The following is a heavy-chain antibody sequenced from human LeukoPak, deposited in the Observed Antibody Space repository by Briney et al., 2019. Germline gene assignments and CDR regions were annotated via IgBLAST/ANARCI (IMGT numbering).Heavy chain of an antibody. CDR2: INSDGSTA. J-gene: IGHJ1*01. CDR3: TRDFYSSSWD. Sequence: GGSLRLSCAVSGFTFSGYWMNWVRQAPGKGLVWVSRINSDGSTATYADSVKGRFTISRDNAKEMLFLQMNSLRAEDTAVYYCTRDFYSSSWDWGQGTLVTVSS. V-gene: IGHV3-74*01. CDR1: GFTFSGYW. D-gene: IGHD6-13*01.